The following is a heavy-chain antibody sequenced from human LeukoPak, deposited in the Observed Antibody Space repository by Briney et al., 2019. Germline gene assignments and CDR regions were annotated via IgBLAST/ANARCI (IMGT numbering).Heavy chain of an antibody. CDR1: GFTFSSYA. CDR3: ARRDRVWTTVRRGYFDY. V-gene: IGHV4-38-2*01. CDR2: IYYSGST. Sequence: GSLRLSCAASGFTFSSYAMSWIRQPPGKGLEWIGSIYYSGSTYYNPSLKSRVTISVDTSKNQFSLKLSSVTAADTAVYYCARRDRVWTTVRRGYFDYWGQGTLVTVSS. D-gene: IGHD4-17*01. J-gene: IGHJ4*02.